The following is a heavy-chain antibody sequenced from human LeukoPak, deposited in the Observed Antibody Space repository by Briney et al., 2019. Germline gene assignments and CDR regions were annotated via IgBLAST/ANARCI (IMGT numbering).Heavy chain of an antibody. CDR3: ARGITGSRSGVDY. CDR1: GFTFSSYW. CDR2: INSDGTGT. Sequence: GGSLRLSCAASGFTFSSYWVHWVRQAPGKGLVWVSRINSDGTGTIYADSVKGRFTISRDNAKNTLYLQMNSLRAEDMALYYCARGITGSRSGVDYWGQGTLVTVSS. D-gene: IGHD1-20*01. J-gene: IGHJ4*02. V-gene: IGHV3-74*01.